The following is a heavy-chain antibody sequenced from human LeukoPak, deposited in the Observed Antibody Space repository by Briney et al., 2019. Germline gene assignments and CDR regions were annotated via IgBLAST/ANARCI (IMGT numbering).Heavy chain of an antibody. CDR2: IFHSGST. CDR3: ARSYDSSGYYFF. J-gene: IGHJ4*02. D-gene: IGHD3-22*01. V-gene: IGHV4-38-2*02. CDR1: GYSISGGYY. Sequence: SETPSLTCTVSGYSISGGYYWGWIRQPPGKGLEWIGSIFHSGSTYYNPSLKSRVTISADTSKNQFSLNLSSVTAADTAMYYCARSYDSSGYYFFWGQGTLVTVSS.